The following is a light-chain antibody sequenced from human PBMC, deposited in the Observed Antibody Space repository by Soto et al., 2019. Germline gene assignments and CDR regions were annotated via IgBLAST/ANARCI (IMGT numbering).Light chain of an antibody. J-gene: IGLJ2*01. Sequence: QSALTQPASVSGSPGRSVTISCTGTSSDVGDFNYVSWYQHLPCRAPKLIIYDVTNRPSWISYRFSASKSGRTASLTISGLQAEDEADYYCSSYSSSTTQVVFGGGTKLTVL. CDR2: DVT. CDR1: SSDVGDFNY. V-gene: IGLV2-14*03. CDR3: SSYSSSTTQVV.